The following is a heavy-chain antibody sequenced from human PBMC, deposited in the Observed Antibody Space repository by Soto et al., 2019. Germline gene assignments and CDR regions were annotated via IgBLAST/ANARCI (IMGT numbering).Heavy chain of an antibody. D-gene: IGHD6-19*01. V-gene: IGHV3-30-3*01. J-gene: IGHJ3*02. Sequence: GGSLRLSCAASGFTFSSYAMHWIRQAPGKGLEWVAVISYDGSNKYYADSVKGRFTISRDNSKNTLYLQMNSLRAEDTAVYYCARDRYSSGWYSRFDAFDIWGQGTMVTVSS. CDR2: ISYDGSNK. CDR3: ARDRYSSGWYSRFDAFDI. CDR1: GFTFSSYA.